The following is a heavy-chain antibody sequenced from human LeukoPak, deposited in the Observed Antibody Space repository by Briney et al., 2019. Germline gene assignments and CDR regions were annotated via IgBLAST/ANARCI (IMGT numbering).Heavy chain of an antibody. J-gene: IGHJ3*02. CDR1: GFTFSSYA. Sequence: GGSLRLSCAASGFTFSSYAMSWVRQAPGKGLEWVSVIYIGAGSTYYADPVKGRFTISRDNSKNTLYLQMNSLRAEDTAVYYCARGTERELLFDIWGQGTRVTVSS. D-gene: IGHD1-26*01. V-gene: IGHV3-23*03. CDR2: IYIGAGST. CDR3: ARGTERELLFDI.